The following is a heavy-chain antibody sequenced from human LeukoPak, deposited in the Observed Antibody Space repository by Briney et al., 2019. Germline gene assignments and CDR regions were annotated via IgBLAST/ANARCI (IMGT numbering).Heavy chain of an antibody. CDR2: IRSKAYGGTT. CDR3: TRVMILWFGELREDAFDI. V-gene: IGHV3-49*04. CDR1: GFTFGDYA. Sequence: GGSLRLSCTASGFTFGDYAMSWVRQAPGKGLEWVGFIRSKAYGGTTEYAASVKGRFTISRDDSKSTAYLQMNSLKTEDTAVYYCTRVMILWFGELREDAFDIWGQGTMVTVSS. D-gene: IGHD3-10*01. J-gene: IGHJ3*02.